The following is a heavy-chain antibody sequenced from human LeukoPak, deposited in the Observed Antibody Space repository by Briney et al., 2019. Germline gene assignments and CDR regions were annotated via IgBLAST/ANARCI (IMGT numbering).Heavy chain of an antibody. CDR1: GFTFSSYW. Sequence: GGSLRLSCAASGFTFSSYWMHWVRQAPGKGLVWVSRINSDGSSTSYADSVKGRFTISRDNSKNTLYLQMNSLRAEDTAVYYCAILHYGDYVPDAFDIWGQGTMVTVSS. V-gene: IGHV3-74*01. CDR2: INSDGSST. CDR3: AILHYGDYVPDAFDI. D-gene: IGHD4-17*01. J-gene: IGHJ3*02.